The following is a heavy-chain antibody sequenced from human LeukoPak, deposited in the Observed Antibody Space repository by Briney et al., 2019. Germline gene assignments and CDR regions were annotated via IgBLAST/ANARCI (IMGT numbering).Heavy chain of an antibody. J-gene: IGHJ4*02. CDR2: INPNSDGT. CDR3: ARGQKAGSTMVRGVIVPTDY. Sequence: ASVKVSCKASGYTFTGYYMHWVRQDPGQGLEWMGWINPNSDGTNYAQKFQGRVTMTRDTSISTAYMELSRLRSDDTAVYYCARGQKAGSTMVRGVIVPTDYWGQGTLVTVSS. V-gene: IGHV1-2*02. D-gene: IGHD3-10*01. CDR1: GYTFTGYY.